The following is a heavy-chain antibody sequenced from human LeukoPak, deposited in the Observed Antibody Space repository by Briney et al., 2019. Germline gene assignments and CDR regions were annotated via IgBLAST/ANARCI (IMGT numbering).Heavy chain of an antibody. V-gene: IGHV3-23*01. CDR3: LRFGGNFDY. D-gene: IGHD3-10*01. Sequence: GGSLRLSCAASGFTFSSYAMSWVRQAPGKGLEWVSAISGSGGNTYYADSVKGRFTISRDNAKNSLYLQMNSLRDEDTAVYYCLRFGGNFDYWGQGTLVTVSS. CDR2: ISGSGGNT. J-gene: IGHJ4*02. CDR1: GFTFSSYA.